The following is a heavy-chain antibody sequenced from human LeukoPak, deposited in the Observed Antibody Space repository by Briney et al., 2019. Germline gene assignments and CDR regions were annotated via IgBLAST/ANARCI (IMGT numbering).Heavy chain of an antibody. D-gene: IGHD2-21*02. Sequence: PSETLSLTCTVSGGSISSYYWSWIRQPPGKGLEWIGYIYYSGSTNYNPSLKSRVTISVVTSKNQFSLKLSSVTAADTAVYYCARRVVVTPGDWFDPWGQGTLVTVSS. J-gene: IGHJ5*02. CDR2: IYYSGST. CDR3: ARRVVVTPGDWFDP. V-gene: IGHV4-59*01. CDR1: GGSISSYY.